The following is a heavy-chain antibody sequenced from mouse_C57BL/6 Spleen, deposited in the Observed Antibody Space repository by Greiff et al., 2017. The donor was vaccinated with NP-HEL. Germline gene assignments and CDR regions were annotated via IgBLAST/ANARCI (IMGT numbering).Heavy chain of an antibody. Sequence: QVQLQQSDAELVKPGASVKISCKVSGYTFTDHSIHWMKQRPEQGLEWIGYIYPRDGSTKYNEKFKGKATLTAEKSSSTAYMQLNSLTSEDSAVYFCARERGWLLRAWFAYWGQGTLVTVSA. J-gene: IGHJ3*01. CDR3: ARERGWLLRAWFAY. D-gene: IGHD2-3*01. CDR1: GYTFTDHS. CDR2: IYPRDGST. V-gene: IGHV1-78*01.